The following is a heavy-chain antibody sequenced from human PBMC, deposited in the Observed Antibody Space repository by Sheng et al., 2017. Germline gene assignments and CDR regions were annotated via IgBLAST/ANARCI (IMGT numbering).Heavy chain of an antibody. V-gene: IGHV1-69*04. J-gene: IGHJ6*03. D-gene: IGHD2-2*03. CDR2: IIPILGIP. Sequence: QVQLVQSGAEVKKPGSSVKVSCKASGGTFSSYSISWVRQAPGQGLEWMGGIIPILGIPNYAQKFQGRVAITADKPTSTTYMELSSLRSEDTAVYYCARYGYCSSTSCWGYMDVWGNGTTVTVSS. CDR3: ARYGYCSSTSCWGYMDV. CDR1: GGTFSSYS.